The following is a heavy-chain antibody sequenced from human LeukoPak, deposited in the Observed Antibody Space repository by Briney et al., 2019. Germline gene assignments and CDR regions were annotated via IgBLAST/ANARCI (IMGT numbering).Heavy chain of an antibody. CDR3: ARGREDIVATIYFDY. CDR1: GYTFTSYG. Sequence: ASVKVSCKASGYTFTSYGISWVRQAPGQGLEWMGWISAYNGNTNYAQKLQGRVTMTTDTSTSTAYMELSSLRSEDTAVYYCARGREDIVATIYFDYWGQGTLVTVSS. V-gene: IGHV1-18*01. J-gene: IGHJ4*02. CDR2: ISAYNGNT. D-gene: IGHD5-12*01.